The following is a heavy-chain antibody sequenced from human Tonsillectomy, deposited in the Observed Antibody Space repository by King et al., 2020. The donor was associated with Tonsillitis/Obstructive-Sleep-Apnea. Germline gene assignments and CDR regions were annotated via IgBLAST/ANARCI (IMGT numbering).Heavy chain of an antibody. V-gene: IGHV3-23*04. D-gene: IGHD6-19*01. J-gene: IGHJ5*01. Sequence: VQLVESGGGLVQPGGSLRLSCAASGFTFSSYAMSWVRQAPGKGLEWVSGISGSGDMTYYADSVKGRFTISRDNSKNTLYLQMNSLRAEDTAVYYCAKELGDTSGWFFNWFDSWGQGTLVTVSS. CDR1: GFTFSSYA. CDR2: ISGSGDMT. CDR3: AKELGDTSGWFFNWFDS.